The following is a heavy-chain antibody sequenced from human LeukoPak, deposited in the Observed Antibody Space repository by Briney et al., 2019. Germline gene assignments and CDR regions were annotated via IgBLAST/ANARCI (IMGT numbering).Heavy chain of an antibody. CDR2: INTNTGNP. D-gene: IGHD2-21*02. V-gene: IGHV7-4-1*02. CDR3: ARATMVTSVDY. J-gene: IGHJ4*02. CDR1: GYTFTSHA. Sequence: ASVKVSCKASGYTFTSHAINWVRQAPGQGLQYMGWINTNTGNPTYAQDFTGRFVFSLDTSVSTAYLQISSLKAEDTAVYYCARATMVTSVDYWGQGTLVTVSS.